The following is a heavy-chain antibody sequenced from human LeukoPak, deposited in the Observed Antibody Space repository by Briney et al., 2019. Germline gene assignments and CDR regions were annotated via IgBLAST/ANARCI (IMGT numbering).Heavy chain of an antibody. J-gene: IGHJ4*02. CDR2: FDPEYDET. Sequence: GASVKVSCKASGYTFTSYYMHWVRQAPGKGLEWMGGFDPEYDETIYAQKFQGRVTMTEDTSTDTAYMELSSLRSEDTAVYYCATAPTFGGIIKEWGQGTLITVSS. V-gene: IGHV1-24*01. CDR3: ATAPTFGGIIKE. D-gene: IGHD3-16*02. CDR1: GYTFTSYY.